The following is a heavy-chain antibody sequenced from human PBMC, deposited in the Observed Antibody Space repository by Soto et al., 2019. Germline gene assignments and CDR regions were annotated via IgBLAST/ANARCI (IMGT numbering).Heavy chain of an antibody. CDR3: AKDFGRLLAATPDS. J-gene: IGHJ4*02. Sequence: QVRLVESGGGVVQPGRSLRLSCAASGFTFTTYGMHWVRQAPGKGLEWVAFISYDGGSKYHSDSVRGRFTISRDTSKNTLYLQMNSLRPEDTAVYYCAKDFGRLLAATPDSWGQGTLVTVSS. V-gene: IGHV3-30*18. CDR1: GFTFTTYG. CDR2: ISYDGGSK. D-gene: IGHD2-15*01.